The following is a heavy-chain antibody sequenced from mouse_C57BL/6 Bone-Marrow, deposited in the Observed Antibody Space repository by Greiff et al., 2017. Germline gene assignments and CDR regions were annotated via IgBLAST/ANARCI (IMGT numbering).Heavy chain of an antibody. CDR3: TTVVAYYYAMDY. J-gene: IGHJ4*01. Sequence: VQLQASGAELVKPGASVKISCKASGYAFSSYWMNWVKQRPGKGLEWIGQIYPGDGDTNYNGKFKGKATLTADKSSSTAYMQLSSLTSEDSAVYFCTTVVAYYYAMDYWGQGTSVTVSS. CDR2: IYPGDGDT. D-gene: IGHD1-1*01. V-gene: IGHV1-80*01. CDR1: GYAFSSYW.